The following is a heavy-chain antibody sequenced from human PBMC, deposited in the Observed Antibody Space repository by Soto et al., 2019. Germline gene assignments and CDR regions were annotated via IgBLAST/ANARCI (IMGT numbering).Heavy chain of an antibody. CDR2: ISSSGSTI. CDR3: ARGEYSSSWYDY. J-gene: IGHJ4*02. V-gene: IGHV3-48*03. D-gene: IGHD6-13*01. Sequence: GGSLRLSCAASGFTFRSYEMNWVRQAPGKGLEWVSYISSSGSTIYYADSVKGRFTISRDNAKNSLYLQMNSLRAEDTPVYYCARGEYSSSWYDYWGQGTLVTVSS. CDR1: GFTFRSYE.